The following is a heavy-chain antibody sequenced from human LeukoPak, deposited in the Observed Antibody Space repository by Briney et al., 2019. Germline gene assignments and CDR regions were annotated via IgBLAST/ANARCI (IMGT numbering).Heavy chain of an antibody. CDR1: GFTFSNYW. J-gene: IGHJ4*02. CDR3: ARAQGIMFFDY. Sequence: GGSLRLSCAASGFTFSNYWMSWVRQAPGKGLEWVANIKQDGSEKYYVDSVKGRFTISRDNAKSSLYLQMNSLRAEGTAVYYCARAQGIMFFDYWGQGTLVTVSS. CDR2: IKQDGSEK. V-gene: IGHV3-7*01. D-gene: IGHD2-21*01.